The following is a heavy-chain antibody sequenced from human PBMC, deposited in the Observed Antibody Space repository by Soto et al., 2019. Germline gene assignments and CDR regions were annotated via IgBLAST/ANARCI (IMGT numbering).Heavy chain of an antibody. CDR2: IYPGDSDT. D-gene: IGHD3-22*01. CDR3: ARLYDSSGYYHWFDP. J-gene: IGHJ5*02. CDR1: GYSFTSYW. Sequence: GESLKISCKGSGYSFTSYWIGWVRQMPGKGLEWMGIIYPGDSDTRYSPSFQGQVTISADKSISTAYLQWSSLKASDTAMYYCARLYDSSGYYHWFDPWGQGTLVTVSS. V-gene: IGHV5-51*01.